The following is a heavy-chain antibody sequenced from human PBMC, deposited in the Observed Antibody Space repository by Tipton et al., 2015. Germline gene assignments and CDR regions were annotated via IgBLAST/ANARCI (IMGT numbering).Heavy chain of an antibody. J-gene: IGHJ4*02. CDR3: ASRWGSDWPYFDH. D-gene: IGHD6-19*01. CDR1: GGSFSKYT. CDR2: ILPIFGRP. V-gene: IGHV1-69*06. Sequence: VQLVQSGAEVKKPGSSVKVSCKASGGSFSKYTIDWVRQGPGQGLEWMGGILPIFGRPNYAQKFLDRVTITADTSTSTVYMELSSLGSDDTAVYYCASRWGSDWPYFDHWGQGTLVTVSS.